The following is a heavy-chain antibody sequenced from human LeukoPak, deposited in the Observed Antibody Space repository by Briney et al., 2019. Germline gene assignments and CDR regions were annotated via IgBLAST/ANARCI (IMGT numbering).Heavy chain of an antibody. CDR1: GFTFNTYA. D-gene: IGHD1-1*01. CDR2: ISGRGSST. Sequence: GGSLTLSCAASGFTFNTYAVSWVRQAPGKGLEWVSSISGRGSSTYYADSVKGRFTISRDNSKNTLSLQMNSLRPEDTAVYYCAKGRLEPLYFDYYGQGTLVTVSS. J-gene: IGHJ4*02. V-gene: IGHV3-23*01. CDR3: AKGRLEPLYFDY.